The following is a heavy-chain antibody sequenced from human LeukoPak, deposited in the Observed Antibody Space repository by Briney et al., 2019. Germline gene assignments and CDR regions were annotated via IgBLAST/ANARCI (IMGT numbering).Heavy chain of an antibody. D-gene: IGHD5-12*01. CDR2: ISGSGGST. J-gene: IGHJ4*02. CDR1: GFTFSSYA. Sequence: PGGSLRLSCAASGFTFSSYAMSWVRQAQGKGLEWVSAISGSGGSTYYADSVKGRFTISRDNSKNTLYLQMNSLRAEDTAVYYCAKDMEDIAAADRVDCWGQGTLVTVSS. CDR3: AKDMEDIAAADRVDC. V-gene: IGHV3-23*01.